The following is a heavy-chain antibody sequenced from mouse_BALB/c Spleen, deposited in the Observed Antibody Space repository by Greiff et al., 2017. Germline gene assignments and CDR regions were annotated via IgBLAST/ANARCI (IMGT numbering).Heavy chain of an antibody. Sequence: VKLMESGAELAKPGASVKMSCKASGYTFTSYWMHWVKQRPGQGLEWIGYINPSTGYTEYNQKFKDKATLTADKSSSTAYMQLSSLTSEDSAVYYCARGGITTGYYFDYWGQGTTLTVSS. CDR1: GYTFTSYW. D-gene: IGHD2-4*01. CDR2: INPSTGYT. J-gene: IGHJ2*01. CDR3: ARGGITTGYYFDY. V-gene: IGHV1-7*01.